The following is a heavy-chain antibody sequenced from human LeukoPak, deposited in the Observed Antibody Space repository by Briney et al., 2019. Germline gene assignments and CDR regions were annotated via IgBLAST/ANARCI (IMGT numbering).Heavy chain of an antibody. CDR1: GFTFSSYA. J-gene: IGHJ4*02. Sequence: GGSLRLSCAASGFTFSSYAMSWVRQAPGKGLEWVSAISGSGGSTYYADSVKGRFTISRDNSKNTLYLQMNSLRAEDTAVYYCAKDPIGWFGELYGDYWGQGTLVTVSS. D-gene: IGHD3-10*01. CDR3: AKDPIGWFGELYGDY. V-gene: IGHV3-23*01. CDR2: ISGSGGST.